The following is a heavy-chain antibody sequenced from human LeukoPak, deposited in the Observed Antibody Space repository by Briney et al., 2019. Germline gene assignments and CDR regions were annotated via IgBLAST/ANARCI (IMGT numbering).Heavy chain of an antibody. J-gene: IGHJ4*02. Sequence: ASVKVSCKASEYTFTGYYMHWVRQAPGQGLEWMGRINPNSGGTNYAQKFQGRVTMTRDTSISTAYMELSRLRSDDTAVYYCARDPTYSSSSGYWGQGTLVTVSS. CDR2: INPNSGGT. CDR1: EYTFTGYY. V-gene: IGHV1-2*06. D-gene: IGHD6-6*01. CDR3: ARDPTYSSSSGY.